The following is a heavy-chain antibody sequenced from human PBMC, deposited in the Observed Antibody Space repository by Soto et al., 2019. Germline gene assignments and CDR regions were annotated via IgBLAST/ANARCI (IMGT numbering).Heavy chain of an antibody. CDR3: AKGLAGGIPDY. Sequence: EVQLVESGGGLVQPGGSLRLSCVASGFTLSGYSMNWVRQAPGKGLEWVSYISRSSTTIYYADSVKGRFTISRGNAQNSLILQMTSLRAEDTAVYYCAKGLAGGIPDYWGSGTRVTVSS. CDR2: ISRSSTTI. D-gene: IGHD1-20*01. CDR1: GFTLSGYS. V-gene: IGHV3-48*01. J-gene: IGHJ4*02.